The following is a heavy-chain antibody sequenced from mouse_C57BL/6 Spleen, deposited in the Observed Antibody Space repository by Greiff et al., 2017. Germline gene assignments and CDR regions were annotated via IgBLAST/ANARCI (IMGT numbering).Heavy chain of an antibody. CDR2: IDPSDSET. V-gene: IGHV1-52*01. CDR3: ARVLTTVVGYAMDY. CDR1: GYTFTSYW. Sequence: QVQLQQPGAELVRPGSSVKLSCKASGYTFTSYWMHWVKQRPIQGLEWIGNIDPSDSETHYNQKFKDKATLTVDNSSSTAYMQLSSLTSEDSAVYYCARVLTTVVGYAMDYWGQGTSVTVSS. D-gene: IGHD1-1*01. J-gene: IGHJ4*01.